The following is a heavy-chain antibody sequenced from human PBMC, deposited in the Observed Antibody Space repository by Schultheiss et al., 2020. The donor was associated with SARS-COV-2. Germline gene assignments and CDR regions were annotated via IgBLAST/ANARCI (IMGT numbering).Heavy chain of an antibody. CDR3: ARGGYYDSSGYSREFDY. CDR2: IYYSGST. D-gene: IGHD3-22*01. J-gene: IGHJ4*02. Sequence: SETLSLTCTVSGGSISSYYWSWIRQPPGKGLEWIGYIYYSGSTNYNPSLKSRVTISVDTSKNQFSLKLSSVTAADTAVYYCARGGYYDSSGYSREFDYWGQGTLVTVSS. CDR1: GGSISSYY. V-gene: IGHV4-59*12.